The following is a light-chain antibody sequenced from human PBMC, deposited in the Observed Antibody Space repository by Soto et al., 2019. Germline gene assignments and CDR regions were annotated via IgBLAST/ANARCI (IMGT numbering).Light chain of an antibody. CDR1: QHITND. J-gene: IGKJ2*01. Sequence: DIQMTQSPSCLSASVGDTVTITCRASQHITNDCAWYQQKAGRAPKCLILLASRLQTGVPSRFSGSGSGTEFTLTIRSLQPEDFATYYCLHHNGYPPVFGQGTKVEIK. CDR3: LHHNGYPPV. CDR2: LAS. V-gene: IGKV1-17*01.